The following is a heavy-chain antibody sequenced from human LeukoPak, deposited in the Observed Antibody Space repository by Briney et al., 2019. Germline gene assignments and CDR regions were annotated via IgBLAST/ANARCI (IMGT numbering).Heavy chain of an antibody. V-gene: IGHV3-48*03. CDR2: ISSSGSSI. CDR1: GFTFNNYE. D-gene: IGHD2-21*02. CDR3: ARESNPVTHYYYYGMDV. J-gene: IGHJ6*02. Sequence: GGSLRLSCAASGFTFNNYEMNWVRQAPGKGLEWVAYISSSGSSIYYADSVKGRFTVSRDNAKNSLYLQVNSLRAEDTAVYYCARESNPVTHYYYYGMDVWGQGTTVTVSS.